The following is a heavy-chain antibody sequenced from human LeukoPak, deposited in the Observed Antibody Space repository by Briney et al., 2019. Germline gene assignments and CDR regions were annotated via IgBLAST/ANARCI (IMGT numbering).Heavy chain of an antibody. Sequence: GSLRLSCAASGFTFSSYSMNWVRQAPGNGLEWVSSISSSSSYIYYADSVKGRFTISRDNAKNSLYLQMNSLRAEDTAVYYCARVQGSWVSGDSGNWGQGTLVTVSS. V-gene: IGHV3-21*01. D-gene: IGHD3-10*02. CDR1: GFTFSSYS. CDR2: ISSSSSYI. CDR3: ARVQGSWVSGDSGN. J-gene: IGHJ4*02.